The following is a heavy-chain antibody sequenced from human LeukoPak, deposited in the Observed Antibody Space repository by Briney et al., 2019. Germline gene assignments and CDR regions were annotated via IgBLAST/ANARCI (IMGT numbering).Heavy chain of an antibody. CDR2: IKSKTDGGTT. CDR3: TGIDHGDPYYFDY. J-gene: IGHJ4*02. CDR1: GFTFSSAW. V-gene: IGHV3-15*01. Sequence: GGSLRLSCAASGFTFSSAWVSWVRQAPGKGLEWVGRIKSKTDGGTTDYAAPVKGRFTISRDDSKNTLYLQMNSLKTEDTAVYYCTGIDHGDPYYFDYRGQGTLVTVSS. D-gene: IGHD4-17*01.